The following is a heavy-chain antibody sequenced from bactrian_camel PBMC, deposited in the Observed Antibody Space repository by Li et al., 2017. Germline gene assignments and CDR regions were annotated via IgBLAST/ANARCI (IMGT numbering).Heavy chain of an antibody. D-gene: IGHD6*01. Sequence: HVQLVESGGTLVQPGGSLRLSCAASGARFSNIYLSWVRQTPGKGLEWVSSIRSDGSNTYYADSVKGRFAISRDNAKNTVYLEMNSLKPEDTGVYYCVRSTGSWGFGYWGQGTQVTVS. CDR1: GARFSNIY. CDR2: IRSDGSNT. V-gene: IGHV3-2*01. J-gene: IGHJ6*01. CDR3: VRSTGSWGFGY.